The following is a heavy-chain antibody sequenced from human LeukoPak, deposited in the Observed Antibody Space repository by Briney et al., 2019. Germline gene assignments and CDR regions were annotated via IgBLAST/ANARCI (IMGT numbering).Heavy chain of an antibody. D-gene: IGHD6-13*01. V-gene: IGHV4-59*01. CDR3: ARHVAGIDY. CDR2: IYYSGST. CDR1: GGSIRNYY. Sequence: SETLSLTCTVSGGSIRNYYWSWVRQPPGKGLEWIGYIYYSGSTNYNPSLKSRVTISVDTSKNQFSLKLSSVTAADTAVYYCARHVAGIDYWGQGTLVTVSS. J-gene: IGHJ4*02.